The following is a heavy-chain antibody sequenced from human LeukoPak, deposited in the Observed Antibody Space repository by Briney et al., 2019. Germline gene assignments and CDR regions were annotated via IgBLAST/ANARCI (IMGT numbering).Heavy chain of an antibody. CDR1: GGTFSSYA. CDR3: ARDRYQWEETNWFDP. V-gene: IGHV1-69*04. Sequence: SVKVSCKASGGTFSSYAISWVRQAPGQGLEWMGRIIPILGIANYAQKFQGRVTITADKSTSTAYMELSRLRSDDTAVYYYARDRYQWEETNWFDPWGQGTLVTVSS. D-gene: IGHD1-26*01. J-gene: IGHJ5*02. CDR2: IIPILGIA.